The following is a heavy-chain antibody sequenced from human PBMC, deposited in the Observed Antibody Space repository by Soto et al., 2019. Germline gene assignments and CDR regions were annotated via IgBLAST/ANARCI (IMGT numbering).Heavy chain of an antibody. V-gene: IGHV3-30*18. CDR1: GFTFSSFG. J-gene: IGHJ4*02. Sequence: PVGSLRLSCAASGFTFSSFGMHWVRQAPDKGLEWVAVISYDGSNKYYADSVKGRFTISRDNSKNTLYLQMNSLRAEDTAVYYCAKAPAIVLVPAAMGGDYWGQGTLVTVSS. CDR2: ISYDGSNK. D-gene: IGHD2-2*01. CDR3: AKAPAIVLVPAAMGGDY.